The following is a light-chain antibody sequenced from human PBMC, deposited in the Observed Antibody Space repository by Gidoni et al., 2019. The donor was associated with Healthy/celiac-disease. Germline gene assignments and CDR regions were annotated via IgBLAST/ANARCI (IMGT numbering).Light chain of an antibody. CDR2: AAS. J-gene: IGKJ4*01. Sequence: DIQLTQSPSFLSASVGDRVTITCLASQGISSYLAWYQQKPGKAPKLLIYAASTLQSGVPSRFSGSGSGTECTLTISSLQPEDFATYYCRQLNSYTLTCGGGNKVEIK. CDR3: RQLNSYTLT. CDR1: QGISSY. V-gene: IGKV1-9*01.